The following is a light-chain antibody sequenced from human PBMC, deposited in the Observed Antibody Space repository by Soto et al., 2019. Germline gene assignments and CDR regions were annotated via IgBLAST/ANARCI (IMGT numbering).Light chain of an antibody. CDR1: QGINTW. CDR2: AAS. J-gene: IGKJ4*01. CDR3: QQYNSYPLT. V-gene: IGKV1D-16*01. Sequence: DIQMTQSPSSLSAFVGDRVTITCRASQGINTWLAWYQQKPGIAPKSLIYAASSLQSGVPSRFSGRGSGTDFTLTISSLQPEDFATYYCQQYNSYPLTFGGGTKVEIK.